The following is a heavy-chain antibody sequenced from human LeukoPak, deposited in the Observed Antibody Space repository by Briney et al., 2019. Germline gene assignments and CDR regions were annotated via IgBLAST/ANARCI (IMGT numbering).Heavy chain of an antibody. V-gene: IGHV3-23*01. CDR2: ISGSGGST. CDR1: GFTFSSYA. J-gene: IGHJ5*02. CDR3: AKNVLTRYCNSTSCYGGDYGGS. Sequence: GGSLRLSCAASGFTFSSYAMSWVRQAPGKGLEWVSAISGSGGSTYYADSVKGRFTISRDNSKNTLYLQMNSLRAEDTAVYYCAKNVLTRYCNSTSCYGGDYGGSWGQGTLVTASS. D-gene: IGHD2-2*01.